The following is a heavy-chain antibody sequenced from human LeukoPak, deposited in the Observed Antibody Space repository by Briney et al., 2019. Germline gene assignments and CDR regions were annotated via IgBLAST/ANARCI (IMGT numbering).Heavy chain of an antibody. Sequence: ASVKVSCKASGYTFTGYYMHWVRQAPGQGLEWMGRINPNSGGTNYAQKFQGRVTMTRDTSIITAYMELSRLRSDDTAVYYCARKPVWFGELPFDPWGQGTLVTVSS. V-gene: IGHV1-2*06. CDR3: ARKPVWFGELPFDP. CDR1: GYTFTGYY. CDR2: INPNSGGT. D-gene: IGHD3-10*01. J-gene: IGHJ5*02.